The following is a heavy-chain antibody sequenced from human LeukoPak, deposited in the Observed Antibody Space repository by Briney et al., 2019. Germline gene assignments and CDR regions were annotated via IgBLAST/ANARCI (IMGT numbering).Heavy chain of an antibody. V-gene: IGHV3-7*03. CDR3: ARGASRSSPSYYHALDV. CDR1: GFIFSNYY. J-gene: IGHJ6*02. Sequence: GGSLRLSCAASGFIFSNYYLSWVRQAPGKGLEWVANINPDGSEKYHVDSVKGRFTISRDNAKNSLYLQMNSLNTEDTAVYYCARGASRSSPSYYHALDVWGHGTTVTVSS. D-gene: IGHD2-2*01. CDR2: INPDGSEK.